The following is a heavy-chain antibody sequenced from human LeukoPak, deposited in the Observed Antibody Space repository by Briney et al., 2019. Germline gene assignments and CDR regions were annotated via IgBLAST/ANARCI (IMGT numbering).Heavy chain of an antibody. CDR1: GFTLDDYA. V-gene: IGHV3-43*02. CDR2: ISGDGGST. CDR3: ARELH. Sequence: PGGSLRLSCAASGFTLDDYAMHWVRQAPGKGLEWVSLISGDGGSTYYADSVKGRFTISRDNSKNTLYLQMNSLGAGDTAVYYCARELHLGQGTLVTVSS. J-gene: IGHJ4*02.